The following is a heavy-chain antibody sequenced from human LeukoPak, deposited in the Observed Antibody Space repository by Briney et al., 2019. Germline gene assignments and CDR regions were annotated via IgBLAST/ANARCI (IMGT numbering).Heavy chain of an antibody. CDR2: IYYSGST. Sequence: SETLSLTCTVSGGSISSSSYYWSWIRQPPGKGLEWIGYIYYSGSTNYNPSLKSRVTISVDTSKNQFSLKLSSVTAADTAVYYCAREVVQKDAFDIWGQGTMVTVSS. J-gene: IGHJ3*02. V-gene: IGHV4-61*01. D-gene: IGHD2-15*01. CDR3: AREVVQKDAFDI. CDR1: GGSISSSSYY.